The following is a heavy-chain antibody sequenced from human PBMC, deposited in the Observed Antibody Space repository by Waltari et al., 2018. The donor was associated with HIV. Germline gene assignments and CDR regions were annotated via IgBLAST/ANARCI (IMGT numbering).Heavy chain of an antibody. CDR3: ARHLNHGHDYVWGSYRPFDY. CDR2: ISSSGSS. J-gene: IGHJ4*02. Sequence: QLQLQESGPGLVKPSETLSLTCIVSGGSISSSRHYWGWIRQPPGKGLEWLATISSSGSSFYNPSLKSGLTISVDTSKNRCSLRLSSVTAADTAVYYCARHLNHGHDYVWGSYRPFDYWGQGTLVTVSS. D-gene: IGHD3-16*02. CDR1: GGSISSSRHY. V-gene: IGHV4-39*01.